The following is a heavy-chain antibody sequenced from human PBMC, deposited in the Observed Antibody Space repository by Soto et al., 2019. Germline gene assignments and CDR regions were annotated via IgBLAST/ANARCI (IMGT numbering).Heavy chain of an antibody. V-gene: IGHV4-4*07. CDR3: VRDGTKTLRDWFDP. D-gene: IGHD1-1*01. CDR2: IYATGTT. Sequence: SETLSLTCTVSGAPISGFYWSWIRKSAGKGLEWIGRIYATGTTDYNPSLKSRVMMSVDTSKKQFSLKLRSVTAADTAVYYCVRDGTKTLRDWFDPWGQGISVTVSS. J-gene: IGHJ5*02. CDR1: GAPISGFY.